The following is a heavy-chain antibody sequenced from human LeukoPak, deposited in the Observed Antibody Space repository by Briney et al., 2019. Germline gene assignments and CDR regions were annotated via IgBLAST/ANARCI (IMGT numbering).Heavy chain of an antibody. CDR2: ISAYNGNT. CDR1: GYTFSSFG. D-gene: IGHD4-17*01. CDR3: ARDWGRKATVTGQGGVDY. Sequence: ASVKVSCKASGYTFSSFGFSWVRQAPGQGLEWMGWISAYNGNTKYAQKFQGRVTMTTDTSTSTAYMELRSLRSDNTAVYYCARDWGRKATVTGQGGVDYWGQGTLVTVSS. V-gene: IGHV1-18*01. J-gene: IGHJ4*02.